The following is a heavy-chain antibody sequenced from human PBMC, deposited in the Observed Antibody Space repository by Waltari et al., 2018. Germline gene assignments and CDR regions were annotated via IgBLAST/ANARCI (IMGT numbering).Heavy chain of an antibody. Sequence: EVQLVESGGGLIQPGGSLRLSCAASGFTVSSNYMSWVRQAPGKGLGWVSFMYSGCSTYYADSVKGRFTISRDNSKNTLYLQMNSLRAEDTAVYYCARDDCSSTSCSFDYWGQGTLVTVSS. CDR2: MYSGCST. V-gene: IGHV3-53*01. CDR3: ARDDCSSTSCSFDY. CDR1: GFTVSSNY. J-gene: IGHJ4*02. D-gene: IGHD2-2*01.